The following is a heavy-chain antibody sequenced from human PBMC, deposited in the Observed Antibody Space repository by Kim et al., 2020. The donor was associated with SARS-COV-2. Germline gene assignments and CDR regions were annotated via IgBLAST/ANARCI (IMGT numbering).Heavy chain of an antibody. CDR3: ARFCSGGSCYPFDC. D-gene: IGHD2-15*01. J-gene: IGHJ4*02. Sequence: SETLSLTCAVSGGSISSSNWWSWVRQPPGKGLEWIGEIYHSGSTNYNPSLKSRVTISVDKSKNQFSLKLSSVTAADTAVYYCARFCSGGSCYPFDCWGQGTLVTVSS. CDR2: IYHSGST. CDR1: GGSISSSNW. V-gene: IGHV4-4*02.